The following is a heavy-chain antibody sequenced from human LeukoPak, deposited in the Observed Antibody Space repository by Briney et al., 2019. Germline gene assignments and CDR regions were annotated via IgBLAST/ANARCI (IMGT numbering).Heavy chain of an antibody. Sequence: GASVKVSCKASGYTFTSYYMHWVRQAPGQGLEWMGIINPSGGSTSYAQKFQGRVTMTGDTSTSTVYMELSSLRSEDTAVYYCARGPVYYYDSSGYSLRYWGQGTLVTVSS. CDR1: GYTFTSYY. CDR3: ARGPVYYYDSSGYSLRY. J-gene: IGHJ4*02. CDR2: INPSGGST. D-gene: IGHD3-22*01. V-gene: IGHV1-46*01.